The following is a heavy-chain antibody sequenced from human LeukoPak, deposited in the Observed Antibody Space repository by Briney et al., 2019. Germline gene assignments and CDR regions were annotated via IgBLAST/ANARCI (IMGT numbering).Heavy chain of an antibody. CDR2: IYYSGST. V-gene: IGHV4-31*11. CDR1: GGSFSGYY. J-gene: IGHJ2*01. D-gene: IGHD4-23*01. CDR3: VRVRGGGGQFHGYFDL. Sequence: SSETLSLTCAVYGGSFSGYYWSWIRQHPGKGLEWIGYIYYSGSTYYNPSLKSRVTISVDTSKNQFSLKLSSVTAADTAVYYCVRVRGGGGQFHGYFDLWGRGTLVTVSS.